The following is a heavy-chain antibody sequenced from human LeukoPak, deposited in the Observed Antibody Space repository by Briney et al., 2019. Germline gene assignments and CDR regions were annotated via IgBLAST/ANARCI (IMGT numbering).Heavy chain of an antibody. V-gene: IGHV4-31*03. CDR1: GGSISSGNYY. CDR2: IYYSGNT. Sequence: SQTLSLTCTVSGGSISSGNYYWSWIRQHPGKGLEWIGYIYYSGNTYYNPSLKSRVTISVDTSKNQFSLKLSSVTAADTAVYYCARDKDDRNCSSTSCYSGGFDPWGQGTLVTVSS. J-gene: IGHJ5*02. D-gene: IGHD2-2*01. CDR3: ARDKDDRNCSSTSCYSGGFDP.